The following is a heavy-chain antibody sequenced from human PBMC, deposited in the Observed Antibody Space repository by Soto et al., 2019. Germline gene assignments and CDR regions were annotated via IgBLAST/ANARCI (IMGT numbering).Heavy chain of an antibody. V-gene: IGHV4-30-4*01. Sequence: SETLSLTCTVSGDSITNSDYYWNWIRQSPGKGLEWIASIDYSGNTYYNPSLKSRVVISADTSKNLFSLKLSSVTAADTAVYYCANSGSYFSFDYWGQGTLVTVSS. CDR3: ANSGSYFSFDY. D-gene: IGHD1-26*01. J-gene: IGHJ4*02. CDR2: IDYSGNT. CDR1: GDSITNSDYY.